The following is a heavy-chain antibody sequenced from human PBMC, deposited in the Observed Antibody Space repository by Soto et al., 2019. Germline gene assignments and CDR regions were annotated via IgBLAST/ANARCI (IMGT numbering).Heavy chain of an antibody. Sequence: PSATLSLTCTVSGASISSAAYYWSWIRQRPGEGLEWIGFISYSGYTFQNPSLKSRLLLSVATSKNQFSLELSFVTAADTAVYYCARGPTPSWSSYRFSYFDSWGPGSLVTVSS. J-gene: IGHJ4*01. V-gene: IGHV4-31*03. CDR1: GASISSAAYY. CDR2: ISYSGYT. CDR3: ARGPTPSWSSYRFSYFDS. D-gene: IGHD3-16*02.